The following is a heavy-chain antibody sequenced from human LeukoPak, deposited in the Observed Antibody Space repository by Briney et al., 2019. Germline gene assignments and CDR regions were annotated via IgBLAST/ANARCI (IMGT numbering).Heavy chain of an antibody. CDR3: LGGVAADY. CDR1: GFTFTSYS. J-gene: IGHJ4*02. D-gene: IGHD3-16*01. Sequence: GGSLRLSCVASGFTFTSYSMNWVRHAPGQGLEWVSYISSDSPTIHYAHTVKGRFTISRDNSKNSLYLQMNSLRDEDTAVYYCLGGVAADYWGRGTLATVSS. CDR2: ISSDSPTI. V-gene: IGHV3-48*02.